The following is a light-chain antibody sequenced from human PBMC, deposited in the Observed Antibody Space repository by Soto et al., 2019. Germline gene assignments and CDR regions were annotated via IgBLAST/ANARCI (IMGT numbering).Light chain of an antibody. V-gene: IGKV1-39*01. CDR3: QQSYSTPPT. Sequence: DNQMTQSPATLSASIGDRVIITWRASQWISSWLAWYQQKPGKSPKLPIYAASSLQSGVPSSFSGSGSGTDFTLTISSLQPEDFATYYCQQSYSTPPTFGQGTKVDIK. CDR1: QWISSW. CDR2: AAS. J-gene: IGKJ1*01.